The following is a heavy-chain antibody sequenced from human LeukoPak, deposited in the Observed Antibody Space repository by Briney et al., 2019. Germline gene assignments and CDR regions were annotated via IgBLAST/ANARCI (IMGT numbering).Heavy chain of an antibody. D-gene: IGHD3-10*01. V-gene: IGHV3-15*01. J-gene: IGHJ4*02. CDR1: GFTFSNAW. CDR2: FKSKTNGGTT. CDR3: VTETSGSFHY. Sequence: GGSLRLSCAASGFTFSNAWMNWVRQAPGEGLEWVALFKSKTNGGTTDYAAPVKGGFTMSRDDSENTLYLQMNSLKTEDTAVYYCVTETSGSFHYWGQGTLVTVSS.